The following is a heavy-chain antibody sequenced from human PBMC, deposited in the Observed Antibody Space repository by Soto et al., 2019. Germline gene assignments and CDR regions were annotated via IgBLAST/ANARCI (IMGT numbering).Heavy chain of an antibody. J-gene: IGHJ4*02. V-gene: IGHV1-18*01. CDR2: ISTDNGNT. CDR1: GYTFTNYG. CDR3: ARGRLVRGGDS. D-gene: IGHD6-6*01. Sequence: QVQLVQSGAEVKKPGASVTVSCKASGYTFTNYGISWVRQAPGQGLEWMGWISTDNGNTNYAQKFQGRVTMTTDTSTRTAYMGLRSLRSDDTAYYFCARGRLVRGGDSWGQGTLVTVSS.